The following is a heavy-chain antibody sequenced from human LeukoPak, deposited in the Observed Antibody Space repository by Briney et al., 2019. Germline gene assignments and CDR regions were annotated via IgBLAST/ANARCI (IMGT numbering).Heavy chain of an antibody. CDR2: ISAYNGNT. D-gene: IGHD3-10*01. CDR1: GYTFTSYG. CDR3: ARARGGPSDLWFGELSSIGGATDFDY. J-gene: IGHJ4*02. V-gene: IGHV1-18*01. Sequence: ASVKVSCKASGYTFTSYGISWVRQAAGQGLEWIGWISAYNGNTNYAQKRQGRVTMTTDTSTSTAYMELRSLRSDDTAVYYCARARGGPSDLWFGELSSIGGATDFDYWGQGTLVTVSS.